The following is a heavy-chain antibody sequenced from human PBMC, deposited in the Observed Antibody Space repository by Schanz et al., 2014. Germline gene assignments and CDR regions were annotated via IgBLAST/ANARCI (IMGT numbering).Heavy chain of an antibody. V-gene: IGHV3-30*03. D-gene: IGHD6-19*01. J-gene: IGHJ6*02. CDR3: ARGYSSGWYPYYYGMDV. CDR1: GFTFSSYG. Sequence: QVHLVESGGGVVQPGRSLRLSCAASGFTFSSYGMHWVRQAPGKGLEWVAIISLDGSNQYYADSVKGRFTISRDNSKNTLYLQMNSLRAEDTAVYYCARGYSSGWYPYYYGMDVWGQGTTVTVSS. CDR2: ISLDGSNQ.